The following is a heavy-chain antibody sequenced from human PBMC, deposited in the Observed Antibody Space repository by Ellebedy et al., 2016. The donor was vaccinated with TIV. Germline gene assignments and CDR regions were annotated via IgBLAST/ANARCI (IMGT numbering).Heavy chain of an antibody. CDR3: ARDQGSGWGAFDY. D-gene: IGHD6-19*01. J-gene: IGHJ4*02. Sequence: GESLKISCTVSGFTFSSYGMHWVRQAPGKGLEWVAVIWYDGSNKYYADYVKGRFTISRDNSKNTLYLQMNSLRAEDTAVYYCARDQGSGWGAFDYWGQGTLVTVSS. CDR1: GFTFSSYG. CDR2: IWYDGSNK. V-gene: IGHV3-33*01.